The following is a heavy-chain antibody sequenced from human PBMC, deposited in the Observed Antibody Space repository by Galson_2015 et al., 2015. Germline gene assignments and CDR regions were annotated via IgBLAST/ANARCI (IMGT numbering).Heavy chain of an antibody. D-gene: IGHD2-2*01. CDR2: IKQDGSEK. CDR3: AKMYCSSTSCQPNPGYYYYMDV. Sequence: SLRLSCAASGFTFSSYWMSWVRQAPGKGLEWVANIKQDGSEKYYVDSVKGRFTISRDNSKNTLYLQMNSLRAEDTAVYYCAKMYCSSTSCQPNPGYYYYMDVWGKGTTVTVSS. J-gene: IGHJ6*03. V-gene: IGHV3-7*01. CDR1: GFTFSSYW.